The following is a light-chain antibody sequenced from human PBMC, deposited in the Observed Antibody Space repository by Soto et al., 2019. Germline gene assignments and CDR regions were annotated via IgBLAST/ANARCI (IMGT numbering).Light chain of an antibody. V-gene: IGKV1-6*01. CDR3: LQDYSYPFT. CDR2: ATS. J-gene: IGKJ2*01. CDR1: QNIDNY. Sequence: IQMTQSPSSLSASLGDRVTITCRASQNIDNYLNWYQQKPGKAPKLLIYATSTLQSGVPSRFSGSGSGTDFTLTISSLQPEDFAAYYCLQDYSYPFTFGQGTKLEIK.